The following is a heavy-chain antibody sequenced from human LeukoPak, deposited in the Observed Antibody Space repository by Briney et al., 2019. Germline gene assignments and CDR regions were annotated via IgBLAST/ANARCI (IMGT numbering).Heavy chain of an antibody. CDR3: AAAAQLGPYYFDY. D-gene: IGHD6-13*01. Sequence: GTSVKVSCKASGFTFTSSAMQWVRQARGQRLEWIGWIVVGSGNTNYAQKFQERVTITRDMSTSTAYMEPSSLRSEDTAVYYCAAAAQLGPYYFDYWGQGTLVTVSS. J-gene: IGHJ4*02. CDR2: IVVGSGNT. V-gene: IGHV1-58*02. CDR1: GFTFTSSA.